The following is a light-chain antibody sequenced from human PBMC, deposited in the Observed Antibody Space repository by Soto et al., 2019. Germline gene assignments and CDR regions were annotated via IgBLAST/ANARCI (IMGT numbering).Light chain of an antibody. V-gene: IGKV1-27*01. Sequence: DIQMTQSPPSLSASVGDRVTIACRESQGVGDYLAWYQQKPGKVPKLLIYAASTLQSAVPSRFSGSGSGTDFTLTISSLQPEDIATYYCQQYNSGPRFTFGPGTKVEIK. CDR2: AAS. CDR1: QGVGDY. CDR3: QQYNSGPRFT. J-gene: IGKJ3*01.